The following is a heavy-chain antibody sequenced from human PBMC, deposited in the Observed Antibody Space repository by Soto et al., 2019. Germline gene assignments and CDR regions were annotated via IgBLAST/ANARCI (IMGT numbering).Heavy chain of an antibody. Sequence: QVQLQESGPGLVKPSETLSLTCTVSGGSISSYYWSWIRQPPGKGLEWIGYIYYSGITDYNPSLTRRVAISVDTSKSEFSLKLSSVTAADTAVYYCARGGGVYSFDYWGQGTLVTVSS. J-gene: IGHJ4*02. CDR3: ARGGGVYSFDY. V-gene: IGHV4-59*01. D-gene: IGHD2-8*02. CDR1: GGSISSYY. CDR2: IYYSGIT.